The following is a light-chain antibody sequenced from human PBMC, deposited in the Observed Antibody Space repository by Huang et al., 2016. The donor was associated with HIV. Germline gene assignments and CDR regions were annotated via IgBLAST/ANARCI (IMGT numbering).Light chain of an antibody. Sequence: AIQMTQSPSSLSASVGDRVTVTCRASQGIGNDLGWYQQKPGKAPKLLIYAASSLQSVVPSRFSGSGSGTDFTLTISSLQPEDFATYYCLQDYNYPRTFGQGTKVEIK. CDR1: QGIGND. V-gene: IGKV1-6*01. CDR3: LQDYNYPRT. J-gene: IGKJ1*01. CDR2: AAS.